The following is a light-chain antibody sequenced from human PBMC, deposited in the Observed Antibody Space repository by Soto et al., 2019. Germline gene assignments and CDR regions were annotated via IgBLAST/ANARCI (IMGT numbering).Light chain of an antibody. CDR2: GDT. V-gene: IGLV1-40*01. Sequence: QAVLTQPPSVCGAPGQRVTISCTGSSSTSGASFDVHWYQQLPGTAPKLLIYGDTNRPSGVPDRFSGSKSGTSASLVITGLQAEDEADYYCQSYDTALSVYVVFGGGTKLTVL. CDR3: QSYDTALSVYVV. CDR1: SSTSGASFD. J-gene: IGLJ2*01.